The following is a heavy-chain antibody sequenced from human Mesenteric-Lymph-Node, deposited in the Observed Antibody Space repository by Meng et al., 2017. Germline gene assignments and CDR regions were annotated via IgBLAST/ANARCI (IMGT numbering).Heavy chain of an antibody. CDR1: GFTFSSYS. Sequence: GESLKISCAASGFTFSSYSMNWVRQAPGKGLEWVSYISSSGSTIYYADSVKGRFTISRDNAKNSLYLQMNSLRAEDTAVYYCARTYSSSWSAAGPLVQYYFDYWGQGTLVTVSS. J-gene: IGHJ4*02. V-gene: IGHV3-48*04. CDR3: ARTYSSSWSAAGPLVQYYFDY. D-gene: IGHD6-13*01. CDR2: ISSSGSTI.